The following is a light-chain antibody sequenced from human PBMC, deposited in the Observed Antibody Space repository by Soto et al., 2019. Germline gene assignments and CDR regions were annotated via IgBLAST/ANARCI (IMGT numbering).Light chain of an antibody. J-gene: IGLJ2*01. CDR1: SSDVGGYNY. CDR2: DVT. V-gene: IGLV2-14*03. Sequence: QSALTQPASVSGSPGQSITISCTGTSSDVGGYNYVSWYQHHPGKAPKLMIFDVTNRPSGVSNRFSGSKSGNTASLTISGLQAEDEGDYYCNSYTSSSTVVFGGGTKVTVL. CDR3: NSYTSSSTVV.